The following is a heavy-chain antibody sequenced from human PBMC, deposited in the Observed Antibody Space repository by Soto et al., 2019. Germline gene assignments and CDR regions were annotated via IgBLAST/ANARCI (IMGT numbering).Heavy chain of an antibody. V-gene: IGHV3-23*01. D-gene: IGHD1-20*01. CDR1: GFSFSSYA. Sequence: GGSLRLSCAASGFSFSSYAMTWVRQAPGKGLEWVSAISGGGSSTYYADSVKGRVTISRDNSKNTLYLQMDSLRAGDTALYYCVKPKVRGDYNWNDVYDCWGLGTLVTVSS. CDR3: VKPKVRGDYNWNDVYDC. CDR2: ISGGGSST. J-gene: IGHJ4*02.